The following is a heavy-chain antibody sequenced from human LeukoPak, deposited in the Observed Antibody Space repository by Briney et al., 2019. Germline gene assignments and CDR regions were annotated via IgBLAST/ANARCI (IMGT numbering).Heavy chain of an antibody. CDR2: ISNSGDNT. J-gene: IGHJ4*02. D-gene: IGHD1/OR15-1a*01. V-gene: IGHV3-23*01. CDR3: AKGNWNKLEVFDY. CDR1: GFTLSRYA. Sequence: GGSLRLSCAASGFTLSRYAMSWVRQAPGKGLEWVSVISNSGDNTYCASAVKGRSAISRDKSKNTLCLQMNGLRAEDTAVYYCAKGNWNKLEVFDYWGQGTLVTVSS.